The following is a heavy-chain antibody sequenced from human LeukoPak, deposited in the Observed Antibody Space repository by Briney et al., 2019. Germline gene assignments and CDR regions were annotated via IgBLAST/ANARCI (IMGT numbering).Heavy chain of an antibody. Sequence: PSETLSLTCTVSGGSISSYYWSWIRRPPGKGLEWIGYIYYSGSTNYNPSLKSRVTISVDTSKNQFSLKLSSVTAADTAVYYCARGLYYGSGSYYFDYWGQGTLVTASS. CDR1: GGSISSYY. CDR3: ARGLYYGSGSYYFDY. J-gene: IGHJ4*02. V-gene: IGHV4-59*01. D-gene: IGHD3-10*01. CDR2: IYYSGST.